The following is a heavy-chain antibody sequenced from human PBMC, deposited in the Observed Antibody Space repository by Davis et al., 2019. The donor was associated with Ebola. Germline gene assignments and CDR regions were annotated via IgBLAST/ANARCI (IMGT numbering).Heavy chain of an antibody. J-gene: IGHJ5*02. D-gene: IGHD6-13*01. Sequence: GSLRLSCTVSGGSISSSSYYWGWIRQPPGKGLEWIGEIYHSGSTNYNPSLKSRVTISVDKSKNQFSLKLSSVTAADTAVYYCARYSSSWYVARFDPWGQGTLVTVSS. CDR3: ARYSSSWYVARFDP. CDR1: GGSISSSSYY. V-gene: IGHV4-39*07. CDR2: IYHSGST.